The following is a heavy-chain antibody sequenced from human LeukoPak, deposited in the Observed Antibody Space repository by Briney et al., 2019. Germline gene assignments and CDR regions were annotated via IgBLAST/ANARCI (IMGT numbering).Heavy chain of an antibody. D-gene: IGHD1-26*01. Sequence: GASVKVSCKASGYTFTSYGISWVRQAPGQGLEWMGRIIPILGIANYAQKFQGRVTITADKSTSTAYMELSSLRSEDTAVYYCARDSGSSGSYFGYWGQGTLVTVSS. CDR3: ARDSGSSGSYFGY. V-gene: IGHV1-69*04. J-gene: IGHJ4*02. CDR2: IIPILGIA. CDR1: GYTFTSYG.